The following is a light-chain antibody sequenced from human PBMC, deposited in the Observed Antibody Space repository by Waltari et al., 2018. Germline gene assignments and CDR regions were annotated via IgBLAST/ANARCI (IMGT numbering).Light chain of an antibody. Sequence: SYDLTQPSSMSVSPGQTARITCSGDILAKKYGRGFQQKTGQAPVQVIYKDNERPSGIPERFSGSSSGTTVTLSISGAEVDDEADYYCYSADDNAVGVFCGVTKLTV. CDR2: KDN. CDR1: ILAKKY. J-gene: IGLJ3*02. V-gene: IGLV3-27*01. CDR3: YSADDNAVGV.